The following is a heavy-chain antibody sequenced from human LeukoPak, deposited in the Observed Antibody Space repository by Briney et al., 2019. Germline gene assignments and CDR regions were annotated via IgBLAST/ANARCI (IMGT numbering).Heavy chain of an antibody. CDR2: ISHSGRTM. V-gene: IGHV3-11*01. J-gene: IGHJ6*03. D-gene: IGHD2-8*01. Sequence: GGSLRLSCAASGFTFSDYYMSWIRQAPGKGLEWVSYISHSGRTMYYADSVRGRFTISRDNAKNSLYLQMNSLRAGDTAVYYCARDSIVRGNIGNDMDVWGKGTTVTVSS. CDR3: ARDSIVRGNIGNDMDV. CDR1: GFTFSDYY.